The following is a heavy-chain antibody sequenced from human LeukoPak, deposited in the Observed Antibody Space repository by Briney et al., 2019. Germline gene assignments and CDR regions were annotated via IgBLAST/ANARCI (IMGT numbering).Heavy chain of an antibody. CDR1: GFTFDDYG. V-gene: IGHV3-20*04. Sequence: PGGSLRLSCAASGFTFDDYGMSWVRQAPGKGLEWVSGINWNGGSTGYADSVKGRFTISRDNAKNSLYLQMNSLRAEDTALYYCAGARGYCSSTSCSLFDYWGQGTLVTVSS. CDR3: AGARGYCSSTSCSLFDY. CDR2: INWNGGST. D-gene: IGHD2-2*01. J-gene: IGHJ4*02.